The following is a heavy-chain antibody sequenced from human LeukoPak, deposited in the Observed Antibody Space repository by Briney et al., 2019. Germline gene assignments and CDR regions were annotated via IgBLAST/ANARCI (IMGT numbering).Heavy chain of an antibody. J-gene: IGHJ4*02. CDR3: AAYSGYDYDEYYFDY. CDR2: IYYSGST. CDR1: GGSISSSSYY. D-gene: IGHD5-12*01. Sequence: PSETLSLTCTVSGGSISSSSYYWGWIRQPPGKGLEWIRSIYYSGSTYYNPSLKSRVTISVDTSKNQFSLKLSPVTAADTAVYYCAAYSGYDYDEYYFDYWGQGTLVTVSS. V-gene: IGHV4-39*01.